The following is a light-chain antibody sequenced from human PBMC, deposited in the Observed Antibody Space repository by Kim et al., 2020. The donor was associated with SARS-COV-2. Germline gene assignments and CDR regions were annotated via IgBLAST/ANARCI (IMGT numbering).Light chain of an antibody. CDR3: QQYDSYPIT. CDR2: GAS. CDR1: QDINNN. V-gene: IGKV1-16*01. Sequence: DVRMTQFPSSLSASVGDRVTISCRASQDINNNLAWFRQDPGKAPKSLIYGASTLQNGVPSRFSAGGSGTDFTLTITSLQPEDFATYYCQQYDSYPITFGQGRLLEIK. J-gene: IGKJ5*01.